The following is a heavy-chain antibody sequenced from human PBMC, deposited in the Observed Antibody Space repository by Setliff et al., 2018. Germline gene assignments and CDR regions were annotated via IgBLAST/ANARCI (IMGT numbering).Heavy chain of an antibody. D-gene: IGHD5-18*01. CDR1: GYTFTDYS. V-gene: IGHV1-3*01. CDR2: INAGNGDT. CDR3: AREGVDTRSSTDYRYYMDV. J-gene: IGHJ6*03. Sequence: ASVKVSCKASGYTFTDYSIHWVRQAPGQRLEWMGWINAGNGDTQLSQDFQGSLTITTDTSTSTAYMELRSLRSDDTAVYYCAREGVDTRSSTDYRYYMDVWGKGTTVTVSS.